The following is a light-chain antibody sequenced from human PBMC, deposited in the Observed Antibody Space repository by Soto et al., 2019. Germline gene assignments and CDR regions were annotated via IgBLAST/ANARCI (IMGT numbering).Light chain of an antibody. J-gene: IGKJ4*01. V-gene: IGKV3-20*01. Sequence: PGERATLSCRASPSVSGSNLAWYQQKPGQAPRLVIYGASSRATGXXXXXXGXGXGXDXTLTXSRLEPEDFAVYYCQHYDNSFLTFGGGTKVDIK. CDR2: GAS. CDR3: QHYDNSFLT. CDR1: PSVSGSN.